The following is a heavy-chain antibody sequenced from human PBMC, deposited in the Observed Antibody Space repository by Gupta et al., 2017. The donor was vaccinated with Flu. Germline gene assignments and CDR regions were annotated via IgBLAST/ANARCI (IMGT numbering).Heavy chain of an antibody. D-gene: IGHD4-17*01. J-gene: IGHJ5*02. V-gene: IGHV3-21*01. CDR1: GFTFSSYS. CDR2: ISSSSSYI. Sequence: EVQLVESGGGLVKPGGSLSLSCAASGFTFSSYSMNWVRQAPGKGLEWVSSISSSSSYIYYADSVKGRFTISRDNAKNSLYLQMNSLRAEDTAVYYCASWGMTTVYNWFDPWGQGTLVTVSS. CDR3: ASWGMTTVYNWFDP.